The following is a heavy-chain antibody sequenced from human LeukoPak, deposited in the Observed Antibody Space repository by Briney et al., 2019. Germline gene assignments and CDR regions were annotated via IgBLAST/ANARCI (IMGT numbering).Heavy chain of an antibody. CDR1: GGSFSTYY. Sequence: SETLSLTCAVSGGSFSTYYWSWVRQPPGKGLEWIGFIYYTGTTNYNPSLKSRVTTSVDTSKNQFSLKLSSVTAAETAVYYCARAGANGIEAAGSLRYWGQGTLVTVSS. CDR2: IYYTGTT. J-gene: IGHJ4*02. D-gene: IGHD6-13*01. CDR3: ARAGANGIEAAGSLRY. V-gene: IGHV4-59*01.